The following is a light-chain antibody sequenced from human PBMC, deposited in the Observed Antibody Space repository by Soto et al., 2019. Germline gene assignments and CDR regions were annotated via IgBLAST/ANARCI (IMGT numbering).Light chain of an antibody. J-gene: IGLJ1*01. V-gene: IGLV1-40*01. Sequence: QSVLTQPPSVSGAPGQGVTIFCTGSSSNIGAGYGVNWYKQVPGTAPKLLIYGSGNRPSGVPDRFSDSKSGTSASLAITGLQAEDEADYYCQSYDSSLRGGVFGAGTKLTVL. CDR2: GSG. CDR1: SSNIGAGYG. CDR3: QSYDSSLRGGV.